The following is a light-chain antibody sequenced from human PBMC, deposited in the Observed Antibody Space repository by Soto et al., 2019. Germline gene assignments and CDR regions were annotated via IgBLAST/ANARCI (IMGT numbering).Light chain of an antibody. CDR3: GADHGSGSNFFVV. J-gene: IGLJ2*01. CDR2: VGTGGIVG. V-gene: IGLV9-49*01. CDR1: SGYSNYK. Sequence: QLVLTQPPSASASLGASVTLTCTLSSGYSNYKVDWYQQRPGKGPRFVMRVGTGGIVGSKGDGIPDRFSVLGSGLNRNLTIKNIQEEDESDYHCGADHGSGSNFFVVFGGRTKLTVL.